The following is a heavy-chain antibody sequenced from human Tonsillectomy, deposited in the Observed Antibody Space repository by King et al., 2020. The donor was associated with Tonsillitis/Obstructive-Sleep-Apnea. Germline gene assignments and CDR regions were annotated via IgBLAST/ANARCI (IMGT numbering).Heavy chain of an antibody. J-gene: IGHJ3*02. CDR3: AHSLHYTSPNDAFDI. D-gene: IGHD3-10*01. Sequence: TLKESGPTLVKPTQTLTLTCTFSGFSLNTSGVGVGWIRQPPGKALEWLALIYWDDDKRYSPSLKSRLTITKDTSKNQVVLTMTNMDPVDTATYYCAHSLHYTSPNDAFDIWGQGTMVTVSS. V-gene: IGHV2-5*02. CDR1: GFSLNTSGVG. CDR2: IYWDDDK.